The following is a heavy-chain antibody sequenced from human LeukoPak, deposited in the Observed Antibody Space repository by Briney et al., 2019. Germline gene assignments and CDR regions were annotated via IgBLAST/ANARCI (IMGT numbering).Heavy chain of an antibody. V-gene: IGHV4-4*07. D-gene: IGHD3-3*01. CDR2: IYHSGST. CDR1: GGSISSYY. Sequence: PSETLSLTCTVSGGSISSYYWSWIRQPAGKGLEWIGSIYHSGSTYYNPSLKSRVTISVDTSKNQFSLKLSSVTAADTAVYYCARVRYDFWSEDYWGQGTLVTVSS. CDR3: ARVRYDFWSEDY. J-gene: IGHJ4*02.